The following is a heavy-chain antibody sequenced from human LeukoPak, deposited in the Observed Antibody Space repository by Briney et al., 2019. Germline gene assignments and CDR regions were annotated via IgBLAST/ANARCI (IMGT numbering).Heavy chain of an antibody. CDR1: GYTFTGYY. V-gene: IGHV1-2*06. Sequence: ASVKASCKASGYTFTGYYMHWVRQAPGQGLEWMGRINPNSGGTNYAQKFQGRVTMTRDTSISTAYMELSRLRSDDTAVYYCARARGYCSGRSCYGPFDPWGQGTLVTVSS. D-gene: IGHD2-15*01. J-gene: IGHJ5*02. CDR2: INPNSGGT. CDR3: ARARGYCSGRSCYGPFDP.